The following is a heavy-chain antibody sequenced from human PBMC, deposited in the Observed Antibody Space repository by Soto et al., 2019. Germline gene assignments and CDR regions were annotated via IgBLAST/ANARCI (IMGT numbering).Heavy chain of an antibody. CDR3: AKGLGEYYFGLDV. J-gene: IGHJ6*02. Sequence: LSLTCEVSGGSFSGYYWGWIRQPPGKGLEWIGEINNSGRSKYTSPLKSRVTISVDTSKNQFSLKMHSVTAADTATYYCAKGLGEYYFGLDVWGQGTTVTVSS. V-gene: IGHV4-34*01. CDR1: GGSFSGYY. CDR2: INNSGRS.